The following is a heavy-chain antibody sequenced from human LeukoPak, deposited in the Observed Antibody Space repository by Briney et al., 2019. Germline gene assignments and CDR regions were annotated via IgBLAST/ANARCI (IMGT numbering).Heavy chain of an antibody. V-gene: IGHV3-30-3*01. D-gene: IGHD5-12*01. CDR1: GFTFSSYA. CDR2: ISYDGSNK. CDR3: AREGYRGYYYYYYMDV. J-gene: IGHJ6*03. Sequence: GGSLRLSCAASGFTFSSYAMHWVRQAPGKGLEWVAVISYDGSNKYYADSVKGRFTISRDNSKNTLYLQMNSLRAEDTAVYYCAREGYRGYYYYYYMDVWGKGTTVTVSS.